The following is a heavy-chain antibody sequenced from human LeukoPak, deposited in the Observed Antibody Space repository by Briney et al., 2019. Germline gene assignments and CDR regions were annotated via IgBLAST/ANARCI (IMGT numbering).Heavy chain of an antibody. J-gene: IGHJ4*02. CDR1: GGSFSGYY. CDR2: INHSGST. CDR3: ARDDSSGSFDY. V-gene: IGHV4-34*01. Sequence: SETLSLTCDVYGGSFSGYYWSWIRQPPEKGLEWIGEINHSGSTNYNPSLKSRVTISVDTSKNQFSLKLSSVTAADTAVYYCARDDSSGSFDYWGQGTLVTVSS. D-gene: IGHD3-22*01.